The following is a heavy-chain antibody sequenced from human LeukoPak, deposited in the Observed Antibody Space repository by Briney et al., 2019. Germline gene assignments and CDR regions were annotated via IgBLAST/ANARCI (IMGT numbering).Heavy chain of an antibody. V-gene: IGHV3-48*03. CDR1: GFTFSSYE. J-gene: IGHJ6*03. Sequence: GGSLRLSCAASGFTFSSYEMNWVRQAPGKGLEWVSYISSSGSTIYYADSVKGRFTISRDNSKNTLYLQMNSLRAEDTAVYYCARDRTGQQQISRKDYYYMDVWGKGTTVTISS. D-gene: IGHD6-13*01. CDR2: ISSSGSTI. CDR3: ARDRTGQQQISRKDYYYMDV.